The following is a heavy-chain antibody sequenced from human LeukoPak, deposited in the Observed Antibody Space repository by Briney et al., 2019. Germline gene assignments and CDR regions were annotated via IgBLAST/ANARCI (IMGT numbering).Heavy chain of an antibody. CDR2: INHSGST. CDR1: GGSFSGYC. D-gene: IGHD6-13*01. Sequence: TSETLSLTCAVYGGSFSGYCWSWIRQPPGKGLEWIGEINHSGSTNYNPSLKSRVTISVDTSKNQFSLKLSSVTAADTAVYYCASHGVAAAATRQDNWFDPWGQGTLVTVSS. V-gene: IGHV4-34*01. CDR3: ASHGVAAAATRQDNWFDP. J-gene: IGHJ5*02.